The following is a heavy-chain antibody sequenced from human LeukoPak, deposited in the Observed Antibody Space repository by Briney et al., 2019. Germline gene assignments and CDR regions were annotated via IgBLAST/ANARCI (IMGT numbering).Heavy chain of an antibody. V-gene: IGHV3-9*01. CDR2: ISWNSGST. Sequence: PGRSLRLSCAASGFTFDDYAMHWVRQAPGKGLEWVSGISWNSGSTGYADSVKGRFTISRDNAKNSLYLQMNSLRAEDTAVYYCARDRGYYGSGSYYRRGDAFDIWGQGTMVTVSS. CDR3: ARDRGYYGSGSYYRRGDAFDI. CDR1: GFTFDDYA. D-gene: IGHD3-10*01. J-gene: IGHJ3*02.